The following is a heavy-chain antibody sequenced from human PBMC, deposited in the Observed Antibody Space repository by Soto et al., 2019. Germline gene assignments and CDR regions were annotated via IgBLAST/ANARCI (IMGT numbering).Heavy chain of an antibody. CDR1: GGSISSGGYY. D-gene: IGHD1-1*01. V-gene: IGHV4-31*03. J-gene: IGHJ4*02. CDR2: IYYSGST. Sequence: QVQLQESGPGLVKPSQTLSLTCTVSGGSISSGGYYWSWIRQHPGKGLEWIGYIYYSGSTYYNPSHKRRVTISVDTSKNQFSLKLSSVTAADTAVYYCARGLLEREIDYWGQGTLVTVSS. CDR3: ARGLLEREIDY.